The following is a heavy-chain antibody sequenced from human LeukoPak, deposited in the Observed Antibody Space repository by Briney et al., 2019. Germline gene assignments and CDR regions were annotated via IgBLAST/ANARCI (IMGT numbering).Heavy chain of an antibody. D-gene: IGHD6-19*01. V-gene: IGHV1-2*02. CDR3: AIASGWSPYYYMDV. J-gene: IGHJ6*03. CDR1: GYTFTGYY. Sequence: ASVKVSCKASGYTFTGYYMHWVRQAPGQGLEWMGWINPNSGGTNYAQKFQGRVTMTRDTSISTAYMELSRLRSDDTAVYYCAIASGWSPYYYMDVWGKGTTVTVSS. CDR2: INPNSGGT.